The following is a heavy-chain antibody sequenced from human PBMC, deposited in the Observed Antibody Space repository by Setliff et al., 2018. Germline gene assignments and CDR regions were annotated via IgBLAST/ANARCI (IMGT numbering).Heavy chain of an antibody. Sequence: SETLSLTCAVYGESFSGHYWSWIRQPPGKGLEWIGEINHSGSTNYNPSLKSRVTISVDTSKNQFSLKLSSVAAVDTAVYYCARGFDVCGGGACYTDGPYYFDYWGLGTLVTVSS. D-gene: IGHD2-21*02. CDR3: ARGFDVCGGGACYTDGPYYFDY. CDR1: GESFSGHY. J-gene: IGHJ4*02. V-gene: IGHV4-34*01. CDR2: INHSGST.